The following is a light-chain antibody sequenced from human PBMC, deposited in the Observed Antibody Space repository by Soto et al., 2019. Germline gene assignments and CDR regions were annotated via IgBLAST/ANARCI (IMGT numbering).Light chain of an antibody. CDR3: QQYETFSGT. CDR1: QTVSGW. CDR2: DAS. J-gene: IGKJ1*01. V-gene: IGKV1-5*01. Sequence: DIQMTQSPSTLSASVGDTATVTCRASQTVSGWWAWYQQKPGEAPTLLIYDASALPRRVPSRFSGSRSGTKFTLTIASLQPDDFATYYCQQYETFSGTFGPGTKVEI.